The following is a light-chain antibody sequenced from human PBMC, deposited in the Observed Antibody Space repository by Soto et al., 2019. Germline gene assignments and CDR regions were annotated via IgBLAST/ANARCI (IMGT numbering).Light chain of an antibody. CDR3: QQYGSSALT. V-gene: IGKV3-20*01. CDR1: QSVSSIY. J-gene: IGKJ4*01. CDR2: GAS. Sequence: VWTQSPGTLSLSPGYRATLSCSASQSVSSIYLAWYQQKPGQAPRLLIYGASSRATGIPDRFSGSGSGTDFTLTISRLEPEDFAVYYCQQYGSSALTFGGGTKVDI.